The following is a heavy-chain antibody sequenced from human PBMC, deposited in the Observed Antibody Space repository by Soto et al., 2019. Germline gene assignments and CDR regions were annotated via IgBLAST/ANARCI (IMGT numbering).Heavy chain of an antibody. V-gene: IGHV1-8*01. CDR1: GYTFTSYD. D-gene: IGHD3-16*02. CDR3: ARSIMITYGGVIATDAFDI. J-gene: IGHJ3*02. Sequence: QVQLVQSGAEVKKPGASVNVSCKASGYTFTSYDINWVRQATGQGLAWKGWMNPNSGNPGYAQKFQGRVTMTRNTSISTAYMELSSLRAEDTAVYYCARSIMITYGGVIATDAFDIWGQGTMVTVSS. CDR2: MNPNSGNP.